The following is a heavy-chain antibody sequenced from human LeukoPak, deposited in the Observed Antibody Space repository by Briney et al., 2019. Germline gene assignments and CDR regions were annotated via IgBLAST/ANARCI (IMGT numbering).Heavy chain of an antibody. CDR3: ARLSGTSRSYYGHFDY. J-gene: IGHJ4*02. Sequence: PGGSLRLSCAASGFTFSSYGMSWVRQAPGKGLEWVSVIYSGGSTYYADSVKGRFTISRDNSKNTLYFQMNSLRAEDTAVYYCARLSGTSRSYYGHFDYWGQGTLVTVSS. V-gene: IGHV3-53*01. CDR1: GFTFSSYG. D-gene: IGHD1-26*01. CDR2: IYSGGST.